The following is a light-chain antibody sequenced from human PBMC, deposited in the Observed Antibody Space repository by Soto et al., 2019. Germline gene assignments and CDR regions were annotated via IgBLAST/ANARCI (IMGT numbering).Light chain of an antibody. J-gene: IGLJ2*01. Sequence: QSVLTQPASVSGSPGQSITISCTGTSSDVGSYNLVSWYQQHPGKAPKLMIYEASRRPSGVSNRFSGSKSGNTASLTISGLQAEDEGDYYCCSYAGSSTFLVFGGGTKLTVL. CDR1: SSDVGSYNL. CDR2: EAS. CDR3: CSYAGSSTFLV. V-gene: IGLV2-23*02.